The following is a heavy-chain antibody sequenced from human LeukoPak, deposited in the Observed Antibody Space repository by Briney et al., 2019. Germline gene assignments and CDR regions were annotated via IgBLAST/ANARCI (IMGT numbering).Heavy chain of an antibody. J-gene: IGHJ4*02. Sequence: PGGSLRLSCAASGFTFDDYGMSWVRQAPGKGLEWVSGINWNGGSTGYADSVKGRFTISRDNAKNSLYLQMNSLRAEDTALYYCARANSSSWYRPFDYWGQGTLVTVSS. V-gene: IGHV3-20*04. CDR1: GFTFDDYG. CDR2: INWNGGST. D-gene: IGHD6-13*01. CDR3: ARANSSSWYRPFDY.